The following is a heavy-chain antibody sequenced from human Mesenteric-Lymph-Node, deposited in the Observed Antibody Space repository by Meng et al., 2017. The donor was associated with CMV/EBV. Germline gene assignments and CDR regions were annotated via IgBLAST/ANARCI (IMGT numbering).Heavy chain of an antibody. CDR2: IYPGDSDT. CDR1: GYPFTTYW. Sequence: GGSLRLSCKGSGYPFTTYWIGWVRQMPGKGLEWMGIIYPGDSDTRYGPSFQGQVTISADKSISTAYRQWSSLKASDTAIYYCTRRVGRAVAGTHFDYWGQGSLVTVSS. V-gene: IGHV5-51*01. D-gene: IGHD6-19*01. J-gene: IGHJ4*02. CDR3: TRRVGRAVAGTHFDY.